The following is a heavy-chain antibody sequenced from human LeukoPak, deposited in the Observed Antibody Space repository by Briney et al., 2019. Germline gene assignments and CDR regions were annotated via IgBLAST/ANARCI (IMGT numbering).Heavy chain of an antibody. CDR3: AKLGPDLTLHIAAADFDY. J-gene: IGHJ4*02. CDR1: GFTFNNYA. D-gene: IGHD6-13*01. CDR2: IVENGDIT. V-gene: IGHV3-23*01. Sequence: GGSLRLSCAASGFTFNNYAMSWVRQSPEKGLEWVSTIVENGDITLYADSVKGRFTISRDNSKNTLYLQMNSLRAEDTAVYYCAKLGPDLTLHIAAADFDYWGQGTLVTVSS.